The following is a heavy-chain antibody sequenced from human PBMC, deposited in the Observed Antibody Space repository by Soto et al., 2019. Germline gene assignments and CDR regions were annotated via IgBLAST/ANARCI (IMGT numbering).Heavy chain of an antibody. CDR2: ISYDGSNK. J-gene: IGHJ4*02. CDR1: GFTFSNHG. V-gene: IGHV3-30*18. D-gene: IGHD3-22*01. CDR3: AKDLHSSVWAAYNFDY. Sequence: QVQLVESGGGVVQPGRSLRLSCAASGFTFSNHGMHWVRQAPGKGLEWVALISYDGSNKYYADSVKGQFTISRDNTKNTLSLQMNSLRAEDSALYYCAKDLHSSVWAAYNFDYWGQGTLVTVSS.